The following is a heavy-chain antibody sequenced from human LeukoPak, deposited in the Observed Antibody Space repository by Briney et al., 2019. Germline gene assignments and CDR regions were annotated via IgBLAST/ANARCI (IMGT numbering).Heavy chain of an antibody. V-gene: IGHV2-5*01. CDR3: AHLVVTIDWPSYFDY. J-gene: IGHJ4*02. CDR1: DFSLSTPGMG. Sequence: SGPTLVKPTQTLTLTCTFSDFSLSTPGMGGGWIRQAPGKALEWLAFIYYNDDKRYSPSLRSRLTITRDTSKNQVVLAMTNMDPGHTATYYSAHLVVTIDWPSYFDYWGQGALVTVSS. CDR2: IYYNDDK. D-gene: IGHD3-9*01.